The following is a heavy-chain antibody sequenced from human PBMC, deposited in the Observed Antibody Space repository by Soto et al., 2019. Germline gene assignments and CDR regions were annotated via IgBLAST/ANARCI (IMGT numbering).Heavy chain of an antibody. Sequence: QVQLQESGPGLVKPSGTLSLTCAVSGASISSSYWWSWVRQPPGKGLEWIGEIHHSTGTNSNPSLKRRVTISVDKSKNQLFLRLTSVTVADTAVYYCPRNAVYDMDVWGQGTTVTVSS. CDR1: GASISSSYW. D-gene: IGHD2-8*01. CDR3: PRNAVYDMDV. CDR2: IHHSTGT. V-gene: IGHV4-4*02. J-gene: IGHJ6*02.